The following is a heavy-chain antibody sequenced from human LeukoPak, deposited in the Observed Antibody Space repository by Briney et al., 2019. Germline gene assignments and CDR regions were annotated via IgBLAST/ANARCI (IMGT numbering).Heavy chain of an antibody. CDR3: ARVLGAYCSGGSCYSSWYFDL. CDR2: IYYSGST. CDR1: GGSISSSY. Sequence: PSETLSLTCTVSGGSISSSYWSWIRRPPGKGPEWIGYIYYSGSTNYNPSLRSRVTISVDTSKNQFSLKLSSVTAADTAVYYCARVLGAYCSGGSCYSSWYFDLWGRGTLVTVSS. D-gene: IGHD2-15*01. J-gene: IGHJ2*01. V-gene: IGHV4-59*01.